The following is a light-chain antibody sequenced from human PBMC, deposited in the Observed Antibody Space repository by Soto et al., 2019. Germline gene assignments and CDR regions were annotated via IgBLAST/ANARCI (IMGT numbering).Light chain of an antibody. CDR1: QSVSSNY. Sequence: EIVMTQSPGTLSLSPGETATLSCRASQSVSSNYVAWFHQKPGQAPRLLIYGASSRATGVPDRFSASGSGTDFTLTISRLEPEDFAVYYCQQYGDSPWTFGQGTKVEIK. CDR2: GAS. CDR3: QQYGDSPWT. J-gene: IGKJ1*01. V-gene: IGKV3-20*01.